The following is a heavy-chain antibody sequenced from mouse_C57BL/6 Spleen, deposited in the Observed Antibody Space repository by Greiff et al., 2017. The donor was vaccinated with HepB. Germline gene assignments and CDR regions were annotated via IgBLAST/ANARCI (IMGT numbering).Heavy chain of an antibody. CDR3: AREGPTIVFDY. J-gene: IGHJ2*01. CDR2: IHPNSGST. D-gene: IGHD2-12*01. CDR1: GYTFTSYW. V-gene: IGHV1-64*01. Sequence: VQLQQSGAELVKPGASVKLSCKASGYTFTSYWMHWVKQRPGQGLEWIGMIHPNSGSTNYNEKFKSKATLTVDKSSSTAYMQLSSLTSEDSAVYYCAREGPTIVFDYWGQGTTLTVSS.